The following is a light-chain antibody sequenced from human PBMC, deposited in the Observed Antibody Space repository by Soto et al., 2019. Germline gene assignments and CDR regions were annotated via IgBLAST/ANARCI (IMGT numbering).Light chain of an antibody. CDR1: SSDVGSYNY. CDR3: SSYTSSSTPYV. J-gene: IGLJ1*01. V-gene: IGLV2-14*01. Sequence: HSLPTQPAPGSGSPGHSITTSSTGTSSDVGSYNYVSWYQQHPVKAPKLMIYDVANRPSGVSDRFSGSKSGNTASLTISGLQAEDEADYYCSSYTSSSTPYVFGTGTKATV. CDR2: DVA.